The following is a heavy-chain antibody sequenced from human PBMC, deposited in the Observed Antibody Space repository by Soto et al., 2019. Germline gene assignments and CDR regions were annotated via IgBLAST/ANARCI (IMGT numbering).Heavy chain of an antibody. CDR2: INHSGST. J-gene: IGHJ4*02. CDR1: GGSFSGYY. D-gene: IGHD3-16*02. V-gene: IGHV4-34*01. CDR3: ARGVIH. Sequence: SETLSLTCAVYGGSFSGYYWSWIRQPPGKGLEWIGEINHSGSTNYNPSLKSRVTISVDTSKNQFSLKLSSVTAADTAVYYCARGVIHWGQGTLVTVSS.